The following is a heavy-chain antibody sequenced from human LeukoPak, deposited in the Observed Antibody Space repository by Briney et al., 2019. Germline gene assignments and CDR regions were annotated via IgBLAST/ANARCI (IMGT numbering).Heavy chain of an antibody. CDR3: ARSSSIFGVVISRRGAFDI. D-gene: IGHD3-3*01. V-gene: IGHV4-59*08. J-gene: IGHJ3*02. CDR1: GGSISSYY. CDR2: IYYSGST. Sequence: SETLSLTCTVSGGSISSYYWSWIRQPPGKGLEWIGYIYYSGSTNYNPSLKSRVTISVDTSKNQFSPKLSSVTAADTAVYYCARSSSIFGVVISRRGAFDIWGQGTMVTVSS.